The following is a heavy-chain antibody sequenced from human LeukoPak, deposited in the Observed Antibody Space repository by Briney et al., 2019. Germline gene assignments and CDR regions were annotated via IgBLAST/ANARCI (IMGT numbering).Heavy chain of an antibody. CDR1: GYTFTNHG. D-gene: IGHD2-15*01. V-gene: IGHV1-18*01. Sequence: GASVKVSCKASGYTFTNHGITWVRQAPGQGPEWMGWISAYNGNTNYAQHLQGRVTMTTDTSTTTAYMELRSLTSADTAVYYCARDPVGYCSGGSCYGYYFDYWGQGTLVTVSS. CDR3: ARDPVGYCSGGSCYGYYFDY. J-gene: IGHJ4*02. CDR2: ISAYNGNT.